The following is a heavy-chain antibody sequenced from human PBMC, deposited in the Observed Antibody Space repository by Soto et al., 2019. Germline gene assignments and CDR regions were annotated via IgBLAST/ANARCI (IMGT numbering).Heavy chain of an antibody. D-gene: IGHD2-15*01. CDR2: IRSKAYGGTT. V-gene: IGHV3-49*03. Sequence: GGSLRLSCTASGFTFGDYAMSWFRQAPGKGLEWVGFIRSKAYGGTTEYAASVKGRFTISRDDSKSIAYLQMNSLKTEDTAVYYCTRRGPYCSGGSCAPPSPRFDYWGQGTLVTVSS. CDR3: TRRGPYCSGGSCAPPSPRFDY. CDR1: GFTFGDYA. J-gene: IGHJ4*02.